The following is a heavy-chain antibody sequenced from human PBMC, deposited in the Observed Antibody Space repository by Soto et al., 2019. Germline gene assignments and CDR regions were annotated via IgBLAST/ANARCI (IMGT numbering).Heavy chain of an antibody. CDR3: ARVKSEVPAATYYYYYMDV. CDR1: GGSISSGGYY. V-gene: IGHV4-31*03. D-gene: IGHD2-2*01. J-gene: IGHJ6*03. CDR2: IYYSGST. Sequence: PSETLSLTCTVSGGSISSGGYYRSWIRQHPGKGLEWIGYIYYSGSTYYNPSLKSRVTISVDASKNQFSLKLSSVTAADTAVYYCARVKSEVPAATYYYYYMDVWGKGTTVTVSS.